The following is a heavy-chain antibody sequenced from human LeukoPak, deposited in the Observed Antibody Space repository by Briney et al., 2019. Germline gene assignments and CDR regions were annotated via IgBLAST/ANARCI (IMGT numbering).Heavy chain of an antibody. Sequence: GASVKVSCKASGGTFSRYAISWVRQAPGQGLEWMGGIIPIFGTANYAQKFQGRVTITADRSTSTAYMELSSPRSEDTAVYYCARGRGYGDYASLGVRAFDIWGQGTMVTVSS. CDR2: IIPIFGTA. CDR1: GGTFSRYA. J-gene: IGHJ3*02. D-gene: IGHD4-17*01. V-gene: IGHV1-69*06. CDR3: ARGRGYGDYASLGVRAFDI.